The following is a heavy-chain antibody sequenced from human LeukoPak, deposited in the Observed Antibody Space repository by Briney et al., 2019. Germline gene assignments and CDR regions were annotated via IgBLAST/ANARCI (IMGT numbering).Heavy chain of an antibody. D-gene: IGHD3-22*01. V-gene: IGHV4-59*01. J-gene: IGHJ3*02. CDR1: GGSISSYY. CDR3: ARAPYYYDSSGYGAFDI. CDR2: IYYSGST. Sequence: PSETLPLTCTVSGGSISSYYWSWIRQPPGKGLEGVGYIYYSGSTNYSPSLKSRVTISVDTSKNQFSLKLSSVTAADTAVYYCARAPYYYDSSGYGAFDIWGHGTMVTVSS.